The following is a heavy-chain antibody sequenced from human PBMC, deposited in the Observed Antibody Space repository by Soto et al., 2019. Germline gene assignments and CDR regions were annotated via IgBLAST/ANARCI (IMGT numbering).Heavy chain of an antibody. CDR1: GGSFSGYY. Sequence: PSATLSLTCAVYGGSFSGYYWSWIRQPPGKGLEWIGEINHSGSTNYNPSLKSRVTISVDTSKNQFSLKLSSVTAADTAVYYCARGPEEEVVITYFDYWGQGTLVTVSS. D-gene: IGHD3-22*01. CDR2: INHSGST. CDR3: ARGPEEEVVITYFDY. J-gene: IGHJ4*02. V-gene: IGHV4-34*01.